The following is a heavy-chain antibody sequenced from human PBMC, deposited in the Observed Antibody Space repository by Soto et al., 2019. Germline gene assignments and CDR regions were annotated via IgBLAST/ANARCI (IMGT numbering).Heavy chain of an antibody. CDR3: ATAEVDY. CDR1: GYTLGNHW. V-gene: IGHV3-74*01. J-gene: IGHJ4*02. Sequence: GGSLRLSCAVAGYTLGNHWMHWVRQAPGKGLEWVSRMNSDGSLINYADSVKGRFTVSRDNAKNTLYLQMNSLRVEDTAVYYCATAEVDYWGPGTLVTVSS. CDR2: MNSDGSLI.